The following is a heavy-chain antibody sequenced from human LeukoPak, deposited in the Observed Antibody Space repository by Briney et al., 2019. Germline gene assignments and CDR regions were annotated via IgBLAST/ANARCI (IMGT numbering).Heavy chain of an antibody. D-gene: IGHD1-26*01. Sequence: GGSLRLSCAASGFTFRNAWMSWVRQAPGKGLEWVGLIKSKTDGGTTDYAAPVKGRFTISRDDSKNTLYLQMNSLKTEDTAVYYCTTDDEAEWELLGYYYYYGMDVWGQGTTVTVSS. CDR3: TTDDEAEWELLGYYYYYGMDV. CDR2: IKSKTDGGTT. CDR1: GFTFRNAW. V-gene: IGHV3-15*01. J-gene: IGHJ6*02.